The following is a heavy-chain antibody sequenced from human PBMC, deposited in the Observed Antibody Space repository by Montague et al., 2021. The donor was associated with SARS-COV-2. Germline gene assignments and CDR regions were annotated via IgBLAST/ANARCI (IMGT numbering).Heavy chain of an antibody. CDR2: IYWDDDK. Sequence: PALVKPTQTLTLTCTFSGFSLSTSGVGVGWIRQPPGKALEWLALIYWDDDKRYSPSLKSRLTITKDTSKHQVVLTMTNVDPVDTATYYCAHRRPGSGSYYFDYWGQGTLVTVSS. J-gene: IGHJ4*02. D-gene: IGHD3-10*01. V-gene: IGHV2-5*02. CDR3: AHRRPGSGSYYFDY. CDR1: GFSLSTSGVG.